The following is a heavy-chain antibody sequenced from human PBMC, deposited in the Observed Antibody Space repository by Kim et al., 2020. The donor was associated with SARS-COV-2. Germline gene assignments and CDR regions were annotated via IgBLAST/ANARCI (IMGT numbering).Heavy chain of an antibody. Sequence: GGSLRLSCAASGFTFSSYAMSWVRQAPGKGLEWVSAISGSGGSTYYADSVKGRFTISRDNSKNTLYLQMNSLRAEDTAAYYCAKWGRGPTGDEQEHWGQGTLVTVSS. D-gene: IGHD7-27*01. CDR3: AKWGRGPTGDEQEH. CDR1: GFTFSSYA. J-gene: IGHJ1*01. CDR2: ISGSGGST. V-gene: IGHV3-23*01.